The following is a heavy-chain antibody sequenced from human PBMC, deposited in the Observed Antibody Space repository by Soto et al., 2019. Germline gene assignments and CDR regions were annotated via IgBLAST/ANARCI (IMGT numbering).Heavy chain of an antibody. V-gene: IGHV4-59*01. CDR2: IYYSGST. D-gene: IGHD5-12*01. CDR3: ARGKEYSGYAGFQYYYYYYMDV. Sequence: QVQLQESGPGLVKPSETLSLTCTVSGGSISSYYWSWIRQPPGKGLEWIGYIYYSGSTNYNPSLESRVTISVDTSKNQFSLKLSSVTAADTAVYYCARGKEYSGYAGFQYYYYYYMDVWGKGTTVTVSS. CDR1: GGSISSYY. J-gene: IGHJ6*03.